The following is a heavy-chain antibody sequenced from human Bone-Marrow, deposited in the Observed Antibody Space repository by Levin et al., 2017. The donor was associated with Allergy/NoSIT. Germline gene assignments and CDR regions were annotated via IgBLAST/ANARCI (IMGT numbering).Heavy chain of an antibody. CDR1: GFTFSDHY. V-gene: IGHV3-11*01. J-gene: IGHJ6*02. Sequence: PGGSLRLSCAASGFTFSDHYMNWVRQAPGKGLEWLSYISYTGSTMYYAGSVKGRFTISRDNANNSLSLQMNSLRVEDTAVYYCARGGRLWTSGNQPYYHYGMDVWGQGTTVTVSS. CDR2: ISYTGSTM. CDR3: ARGGRLWTSGNQPYYHYGMDV. D-gene: IGHD1-14*01.